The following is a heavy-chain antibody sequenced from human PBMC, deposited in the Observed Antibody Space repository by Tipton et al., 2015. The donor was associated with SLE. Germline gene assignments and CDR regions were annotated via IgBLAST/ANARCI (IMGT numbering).Heavy chain of an antibody. Sequence: TLSLTCAVSGYSISSGYYWGWIRQPPGKGLEWIGHIYYSGSTNYNPSLQSRVTISVDTSKNQFSLKLSSVTAADTAVYYCARHPWSTVVYWYFDLWGRGTLVTVSS. CDR3: ARHPWSTVVYWYFDL. V-gene: IGHV4-38-2*01. D-gene: IGHD4-23*01. CDR2: IYYSGST. CDR1: GYSISSGYY. J-gene: IGHJ2*01.